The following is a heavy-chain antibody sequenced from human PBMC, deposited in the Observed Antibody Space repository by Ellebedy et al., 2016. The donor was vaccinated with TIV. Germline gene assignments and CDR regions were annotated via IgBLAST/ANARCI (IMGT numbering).Heavy chain of an antibody. CDR2: MNPRSGET. CDR1: GYTFTNYD. J-gene: IGHJ4*02. Sequence: AASVKVSCKASGYTFTNYDINWVRQAPGQGLEWLGWMNPRSGETGYPHNFKGRVTMTRDTSTGTAYMELRSLTPDDTAVYYCARSHGPQRKIDYWGQGTLVAVSS. CDR3: ARSHGPQRKIDY. D-gene: IGHD2-8*01. V-gene: IGHV1-8*01.